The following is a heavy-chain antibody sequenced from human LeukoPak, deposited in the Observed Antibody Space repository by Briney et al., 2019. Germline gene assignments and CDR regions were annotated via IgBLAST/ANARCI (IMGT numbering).Heavy chain of an antibody. V-gene: IGHV3-73*01. CDR2: IRSKANSHAT. J-gene: IGHJ5*02. D-gene: IGHD4-17*01. CDR1: GFTFSGSA. CDR3: TRQVGTTENH. Sequence: GGSLRLSCAASGFTFSGSAMHWVRQASGKGLEWVGRIRSKANSHATAYAASVKGRFTISRDDSKNTAYLQMNSLKTEDTAIYYCTRQVGTTENHWGQGTLVTVSS.